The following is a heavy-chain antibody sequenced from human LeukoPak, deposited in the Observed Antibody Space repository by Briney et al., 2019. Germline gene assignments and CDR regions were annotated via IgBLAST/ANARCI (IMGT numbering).Heavy chain of an antibody. Sequence: PGGSLRLSCAASGFTVSSKYMSWVRQTPGKGLQWVALIYSSGDTYTADSVKGRFTISRDNSENTLYLQMDGLRAEDTAVYYCATGYYFGSGSYGYLDYWGQGTLVTVSS. CDR2: IYSSGDT. V-gene: IGHV3-53*01. CDR1: GFTVSSKY. CDR3: ATGYYFGSGSYGYLDY. D-gene: IGHD3-10*01. J-gene: IGHJ4*02.